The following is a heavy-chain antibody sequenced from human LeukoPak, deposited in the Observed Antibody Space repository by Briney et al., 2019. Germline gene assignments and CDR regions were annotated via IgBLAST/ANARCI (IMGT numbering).Heavy chain of an antibody. CDR2: ISAYNGNT. Sequence: APVKVSCKASGYTFTSYGISWVRQAPGQGLEWMGWISAYNGNTNYAQKLQGRVTMTTDTSTSTAYMELRSLRSDDTAVYYCARVGRTTGTTRSAFDIWGQGTMVTVSS. CDR3: ARVGRTTGTTRSAFDI. V-gene: IGHV1-18*04. D-gene: IGHD1-1*01. J-gene: IGHJ3*02. CDR1: GYTFTSYG.